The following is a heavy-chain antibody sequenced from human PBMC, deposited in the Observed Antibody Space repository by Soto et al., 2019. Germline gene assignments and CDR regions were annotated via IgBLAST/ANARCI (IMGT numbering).Heavy chain of an antibody. CDR1: GGPFSSYA. CDR2: IIPIFGTA. V-gene: IGHV1-69*13. J-gene: IGHJ3*02. Sequence: ASVKVCFKASGGPFSSYAVSLVRQAPGQGLEWMGGIIPIFGTANYAQKFQGRVTITADESTSTAYMELSSLRSEDTAVYYCARDQTTGAFDIWGQGTMVTVSS. CDR3: ARDQTTGAFDI. D-gene: IGHD1-1*01.